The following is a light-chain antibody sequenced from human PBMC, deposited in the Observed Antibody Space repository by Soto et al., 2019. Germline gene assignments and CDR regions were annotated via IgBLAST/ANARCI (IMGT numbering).Light chain of an antibody. CDR3: QQSTSFPRT. J-gene: IGKJ1*01. Sequence: DIQMTQSPSTLSASVGDRVTITCQASQNINNYLNWYQQKPGKAPKLLISASSSLQSGVPSRFSGSGSGTDFTLTISSLQPEDFATYYCQQSTSFPRTFGQGTKVDIK. CDR1: QNINNY. V-gene: IGKV1-39*01. CDR2: ASS.